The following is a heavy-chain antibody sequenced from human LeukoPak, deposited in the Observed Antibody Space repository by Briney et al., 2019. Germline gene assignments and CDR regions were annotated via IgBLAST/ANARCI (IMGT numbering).Heavy chain of an antibody. D-gene: IGHD1-26*01. CDR2: ISAYNGNT. V-gene: IGHV1-18*01. CDR3: ARDLDQYSGRFGGFGHDF. Sequence: ASVKVSCKASGYTFANYGINWVRQAPGQGLEWMGWISAYNGNTNYAQKFQGRVTMTTDTSTSTAYMDLRSLRSDDTAVYYCARDLDQYSGRFGGFGHDFWGQGTLVTVSS. J-gene: IGHJ4*02. CDR1: GYTFANYG.